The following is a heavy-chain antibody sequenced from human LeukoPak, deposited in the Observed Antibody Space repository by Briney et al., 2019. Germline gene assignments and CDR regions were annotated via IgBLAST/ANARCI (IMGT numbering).Heavy chain of an antibody. D-gene: IGHD1-26*01. CDR2: ISAYNGNT. V-gene: IGHV1-18*01. CDR3: ARDLDQYSGRFGGFGHDF. Sequence: ASVKVSCKASGYTFANYGINWVRQAPGQGLEWMGWISAYNGNTNYAQKFQGRVTMTTDTSTSTAYMDLRSLRSDDTAVYYCARDLDQYSGRFGGFGHDFWGQGTLVTVSS. J-gene: IGHJ4*02. CDR1: GYTFANYG.